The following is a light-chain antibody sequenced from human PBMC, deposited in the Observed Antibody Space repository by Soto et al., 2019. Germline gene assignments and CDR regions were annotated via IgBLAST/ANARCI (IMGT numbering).Light chain of an antibody. CDR3: QQYSKWPDT. Sequence: EIVMTQSPATLSVSPGERATLSCRASQSIRIHLAWYQQRPGQAPRLLIYAASTRATGIPARFGGSGSGTEFTLTISSLQSEDFAFYYCQQYSKWPDTFGQGTKLEIK. V-gene: IGKV3-15*01. CDR2: AAS. CDR1: QSIRIH. J-gene: IGKJ2*01.